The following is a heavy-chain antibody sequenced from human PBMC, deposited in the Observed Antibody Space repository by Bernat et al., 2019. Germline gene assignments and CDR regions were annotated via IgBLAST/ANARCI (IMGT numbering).Heavy chain of an antibody. CDR1: GYSFSSGYY. CDR2: IYHSGST. V-gene: IGHV4-38-2*01. CDR3: ARAPAQGGEMGGLNWFDP. J-gene: IGHJ5*02. D-gene: IGHD3-16*01. Sequence: QVQLQESGPGLVKPSETLSLTCAVSGYSFSSGYYWGWLRQPPGKGLEWIGSIYHSGSTYYNPSLKSRFTISVGTAKNPFSQRLSCGTAAGTAVDYWARAPAQGGEMGGLNWFDPWGQGTLVTVSS.